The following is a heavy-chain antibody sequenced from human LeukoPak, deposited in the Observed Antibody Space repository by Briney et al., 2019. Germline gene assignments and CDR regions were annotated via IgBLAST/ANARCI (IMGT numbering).Heavy chain of an antibody. CDR1: GGSFSGYY. D-gene: IGHD6-19*01. CDR3: ARGRSGWRIDFDY. J-gene: IGHJ4*02. CDR2: INHSGST. V-gene: IGHV4-34*01. Sequence: SETLSLTCAVYGGSFSGYYWSWIRQPPGKGLEWIGEINHSGSTNYNPSLKSRVTISVDTSKNQFSLKLSSVTAADTAVYYCARGRSGWRIDFDYWGQGTLVTVSS.